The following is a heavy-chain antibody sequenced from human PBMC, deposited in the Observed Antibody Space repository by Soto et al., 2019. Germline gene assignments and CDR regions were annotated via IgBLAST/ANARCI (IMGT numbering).Heavy chain of an antibody. CDR3: ARVPCSITSCYSMDY. CDR2: IIPMLGTV. Sequence: QVRLVQSGTEVKRPGSSVKVSCKPSGGTFNNYAMSWVRQAPGHGLEWMGEIIPMLGTVNYAPKFQGRVTITADTSTSTAYMELKNVRSEDTAVYYCARVPCSITSCYSMDYWGQGTLVTVSS. J-gene: IGHJ4*02. D-gene: IGHD2-2*01. CDR1: GGTFNNYA. V-gene: IGHV1-69*06.